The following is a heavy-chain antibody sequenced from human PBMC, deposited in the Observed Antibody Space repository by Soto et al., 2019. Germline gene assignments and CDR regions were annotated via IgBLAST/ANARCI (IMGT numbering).Heavy chain of an antibody. CDR2: IYYSGST. V-gene: IGHV4-34*01. D-gene: IGHD3-9*01. Sequence: PSETLSLTCAVYGGSFSGYYWSWIRQPPGKGLEWIGSIYYSGSTYYNPSLKSRVTISVDTSKNQFSLKLSSVTAADTAVYYCARVSYDILTGYYREGYRLFDYWGQGTLVTVSS. CDR3: ARVSYDILTGYYREGYRLFDY. CDR1: GGSFSGYY. J-gene: IGHJ4*02.